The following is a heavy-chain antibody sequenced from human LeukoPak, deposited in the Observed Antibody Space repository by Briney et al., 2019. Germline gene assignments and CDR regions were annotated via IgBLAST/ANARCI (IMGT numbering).Heavy chain of an antibody. CDR2: ISGSGGST. CDR3: AKAFRYCSSTSCYRMIGY. Sequence: GSLRLSCAASGFTFSSYAMSWVRQAPGKGLEWVSAISGSGGSTYYADSVKGRFTISRDNSKNTLYLQMNSLRAKDTAVYYCAKAFRYCSSTSCYRMIGYWGQGTLVTVSS. J-gene: IGHJ4*02. D-gene: IGHD2-2*02. CDR1: GFTFSSYA. V-gene: IGHV3-23*01.